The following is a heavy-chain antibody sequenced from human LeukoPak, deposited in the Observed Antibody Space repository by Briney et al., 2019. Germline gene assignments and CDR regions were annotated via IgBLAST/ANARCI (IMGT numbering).Heavy chain of an antibody. CDR1: GGSISSYY. CDR3: AREGFWSGSFDY. D-gene: IGHD3-3*01. CDR2: IYYSGST. J-gene: IGHJ4*02. Sequence: SETLSLTCTVSGGSISSYYWSWIRQPPGKGLEWIGYIYYSGSTNYNPSLKSRVTISVDTSKNQFSLKLSSVTAADTAVYYCAREGFWSGSFDYWGQGSLVTVSS. V-gene: IGHV4-59*01.